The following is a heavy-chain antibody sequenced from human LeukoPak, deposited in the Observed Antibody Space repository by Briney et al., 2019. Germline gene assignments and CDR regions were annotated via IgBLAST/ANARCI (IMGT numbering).Heavy chain of an antibody. V-gene: IGHV3-30-3*01. CDR2: ISYDGSNK. Sequence: PGGSLRLSCAASGFTFSSYAMHWVRQAPGKGLEWVAVISYDGSNKYYADSVKGRFTISRDNSKNTLYLQMNSLRAEDTAVYYCAREGRLGQLWSPPYFDYWGPGTLVTVSS. J-gene: IGHJ4*02. D-gene: IGHD5-18*01. CDR3: AREGRLGQLWSPPYFDY. CDR1: GFTFSSYA.